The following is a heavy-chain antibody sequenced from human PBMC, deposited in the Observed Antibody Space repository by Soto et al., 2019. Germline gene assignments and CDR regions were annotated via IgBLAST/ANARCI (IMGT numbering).Heavy chain of an antibody. CDR2: IKTKRDGAVT. J-gene: IGHJ4*02. CDR1: GLTLSDAW. V-gene: IGHV3-15*05. Sequence: EVQLVESGGGLVKPGGSLSLSCVGSGLTLSDAWMNWVRQIPGKGPEWVGRIKTKRDGAVTDYAALAKGRFTISRDDSANTVYLQMNSLKTEDTAVYYCAREWFGDVVWGQGTLVTVSS. D-gene: IGHD3-10*01. CDR3: AREWFGDVV.